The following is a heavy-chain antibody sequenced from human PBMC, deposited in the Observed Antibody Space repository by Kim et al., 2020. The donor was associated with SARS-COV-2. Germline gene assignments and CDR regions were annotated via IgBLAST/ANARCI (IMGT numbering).Heavy chain of an antibody. J-gene: IGHJ6*02. Sequence: SVKVSCKASGGTFSSYAISWVRQAPGQGLEWMGGIIPIFGTANYAQKFQGRVTITADESTSTTYMELSRLRAEDTAVYYCAGVPKYYDFWSGYYKEYFYYYYGMDVWGQGTTVTVSS. V-gene: IGHV1-69*13. CDR2: IIPIFGTA. D-gene: IGHD3-3*01. CDR1: GGTFSSYA. CDR3: AGVPKYYDFWSGYYKEYFYYYYGMDV.